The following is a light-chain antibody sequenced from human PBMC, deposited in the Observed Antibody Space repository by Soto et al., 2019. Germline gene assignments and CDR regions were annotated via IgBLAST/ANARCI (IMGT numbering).Light chain of an antibody. CDR2: WAS. Sequence: DIVMTQSPDSLAVSLGERATINCKSSQSVLYSSNNKNYLAWYQQKPGQHPKLLIYWASTRESGVPDRFSGSWSGTDFTLTISSLQAEDVAVYYCQQYYRPWTFGQGTKVEIK. CDR1: QSVLYSSNNKNY. J-gene: IGKJ1*01. CDR3: QQYYRPWT. V-gene: IGKV4-1*01.